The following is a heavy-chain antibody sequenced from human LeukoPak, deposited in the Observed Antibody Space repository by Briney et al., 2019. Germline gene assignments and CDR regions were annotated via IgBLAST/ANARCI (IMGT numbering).Heavy chain of an antibody. CDR1: GGSISSGSYY. J-gene: IGHJ4*02. D-gene: IGHD3-3*01. V-gene: IGHV4-61*02. CDR3: ARGGGITIFGVVII. Sequence: SETLSLTCTVSGGSISSGSYYWSWIRQPAGKGLEWIGRIYTSGSTNYNPSLKSRVTISVDTSKNQFSLKLSSVTAADTAVYYCARGGGITIFGVVIIWGQGTLVTVSS. CDR2: IYTSGST.